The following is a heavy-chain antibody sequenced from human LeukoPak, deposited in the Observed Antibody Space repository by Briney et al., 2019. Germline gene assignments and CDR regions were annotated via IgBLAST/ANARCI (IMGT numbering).Heavy chain of an antibody. D-gene: IGHD3-9*01. V-gene: IGHV5-51*01. Sequence: GESLKISCKGSGYRFTSYWIAWVRQMPGKGLERMGIIYLADSYTTYSPSFQGQVTISADESITTAYLQCNSLKASDSAMYYCARHGQELVPDYWGQGALVTVSS. CDR2: IYLADSYT. CDR3: ARHGQELVPDY. CDR1: GYRFTSYW. J-gene: IGHJ4*02.